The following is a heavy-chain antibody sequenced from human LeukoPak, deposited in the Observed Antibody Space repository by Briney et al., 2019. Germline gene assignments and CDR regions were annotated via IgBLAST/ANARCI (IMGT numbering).Heavy chain of an antibody. D-gene: IGHD6-6*01. CDR3: ARGRAARPDDAFDI. CDR1: GGSISSGDYY. CDR2: IYYSGST. J-gene: IGHJ3*02. V-gene: IGHV4-30-4*08. Sequence: SQALSLTCTVSGGSISSGDYYWSWIRQPPGKGLEWIGYIYYSGSTNYNPSLKSRVTISVDTSKNQFSLKLSSVTAADTAVYYCARGRAARPDDAFDIWGQGTMVTVSS.